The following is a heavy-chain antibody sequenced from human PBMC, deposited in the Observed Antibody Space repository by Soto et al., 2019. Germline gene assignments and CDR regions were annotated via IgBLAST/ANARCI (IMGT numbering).Heavy chain of an antibody. CDR3: ARDRGSYALDY. CDR1: GYTFTSYG. Sequence: QVQLVQSGAEVKKPGASVKVSCKASGYTFTSYGSIWVRHAPGQGLEWMGWISAYNGNTHYAQKLQGRVTMTTDTSTSTASMELRSLRSDDTAVYYCARDRGSYALDYWGQGTLVTVSS. D-gene: IGHD1-26*01. CDR2: ISAYNGNT. V-gene: IGHV1-18*01. J-gene: IGHJ4*02.